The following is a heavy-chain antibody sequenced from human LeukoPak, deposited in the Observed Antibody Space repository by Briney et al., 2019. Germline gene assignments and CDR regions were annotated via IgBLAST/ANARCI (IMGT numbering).Heavy chain of an antibody. V-gene: IGHV4-61*02. CDR3: ARELVVPAAMAGHFDL. D-gene: IGHD2-2*01. Sequence: SETLSLTCTVSGGSISSGSYYWSWIRQPAGKGLEWIGRIYTSGSTNYNPSLKSRVTMSVDTSKNQFSLKLSSVTAADTAVYYCARELVVPAAMAGHFDLWGRGTLVTVSS. J-gene: IGHJ2*01. CDR1: GGSISSGSYY. CDR2: IYTSGST.